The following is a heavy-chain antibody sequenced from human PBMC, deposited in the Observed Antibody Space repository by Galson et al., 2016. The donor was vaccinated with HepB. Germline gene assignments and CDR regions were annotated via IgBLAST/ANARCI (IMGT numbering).Heavy chain of an antibody. CDR3: TKGRGAGYNGKEWNFEY. J-gene: IGHJ4*02. CDR2: VSGSGGI. Sequence: SLRLSCASSGFTFSTYAMSWVRQVPGKGLEWVSSVSGSGGISYADSVKGRFTISRDNSKNTLYLQMNSLRVEDTAVYYCTKGRGAGYNGKEWNFEYWGQGILVTGSS. D-gene: IGHD5-12*01. CDR1: GFTFSTYA. V-gene: IGHV3-23*01.